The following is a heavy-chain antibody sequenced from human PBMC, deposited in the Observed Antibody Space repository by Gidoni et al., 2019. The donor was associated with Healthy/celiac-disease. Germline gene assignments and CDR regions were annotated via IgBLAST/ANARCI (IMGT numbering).Heavy chain of an antibody. D-gene: IGHD2-2*01. CDR1: GFTFRSDW. CDR3: ASVAGRPNYCSSTSCYEGVYYYYGMDV. CDR2: INQDGSAK. V-gene: IGHV3-7*01. Sequence: EVQLVESGGGLVQPGGSLRLSCAAAGFTFRSDWMSWGSQAHGRGLEWVANINQDGSAKYYVDSVTGRFPSASDNAKNSLYLPMNSLRAEHMAVYYCASVAGRPNYCSSTSCYEGVYYYYGMDVWGQGTTVTVSS. J-gene: IGHJ6*02.